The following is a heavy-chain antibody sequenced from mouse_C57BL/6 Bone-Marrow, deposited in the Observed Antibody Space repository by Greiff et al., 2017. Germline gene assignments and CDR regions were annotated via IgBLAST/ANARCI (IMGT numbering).Heavy chain of an antibody. Sequence: EVQLQQSGGGLVQPSGSLTLSCAASGFSFNTYAMNWVRQAPGKGLEWVARIRSKSNNYATYYADSVKDRFTISRDDSESMLYLQMNNLKTEDAAMYYCVRGLRYLAYWGQGTLVTVSA. D-gene: IGHD1-1*01. CDR3: VRGLRYLAY. CDR1: GFSFNTYA. CDR2: IRSKSNNYAT. V-gene: IGHV10-1*01. J-gene: IGHJ3*01.